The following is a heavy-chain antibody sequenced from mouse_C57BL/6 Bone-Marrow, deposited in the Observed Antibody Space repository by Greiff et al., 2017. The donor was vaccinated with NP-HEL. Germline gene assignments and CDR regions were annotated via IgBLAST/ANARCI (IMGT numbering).Heavy chain of an antibody. CDR1: GYAFTNYL. V-gene: IGHV1-54*01. J-gene: IGHJ2*01. Sequence: VQLQQSGAELVRPGTSVKVSCKASGYAFTNYLIEWVKQRPGQGLEWIGVINPGSGGTNYNEKFKGKATLTADKSSSTAYMQLSSRTSEDSAVYFCARREGYWGQGTTLTVSS. CDR3: ARREGY. CDR2: INPGSGGT.